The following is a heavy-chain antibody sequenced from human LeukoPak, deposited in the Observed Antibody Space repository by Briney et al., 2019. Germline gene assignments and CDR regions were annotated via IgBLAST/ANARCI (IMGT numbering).Heavy chain of an antibody. CDR3: ARERGRYCSGGSCYFDY. CDR2: IYYSGST. Sequence: SSETLSLTCTVSGGSISSYYWSWIRQPPGKGLEWIGYIYYSGSTNYNPSLKSRVTISVDTSKNQFSLKLSSVTAADTAVYYCARERGRYCSGGSCYFDYWGQGTLVTVSS. D-gene: IGHD2-15*01. V-gene: IGHV4-59*01. CDR1: GGSISSYY. J-gene: IGHJ4*02.